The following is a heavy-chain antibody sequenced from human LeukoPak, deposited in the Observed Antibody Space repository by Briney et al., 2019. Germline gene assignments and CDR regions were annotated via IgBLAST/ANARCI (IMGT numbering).Heavy chain of an antibody. V-gene: IGHV1-18*01. CDR3: ARVGSAAATADY. J-gene: IGHJ4*02. CDR1: GYFFPSYG. CDR2: ITPSNGNT. D-gene: IGHD6-25*01. Sequence: ASVKVSCKTSGYFFPSYGISWVRQAPGQGLEWIGWITPSNGNTHYAQNFQGRVTVTTDTSTSTVYMELGSLRSDDTAVYFCARVGSAAATADYWGQGTLVTVSS.